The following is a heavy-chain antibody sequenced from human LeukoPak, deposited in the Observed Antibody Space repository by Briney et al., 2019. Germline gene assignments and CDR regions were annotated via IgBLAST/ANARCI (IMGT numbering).Heavy chain of an antibody. CDR1: GGSISSYY. CDR3: AIRSLKHDILARRSGYYYYYMDV. D-gene: IGHD3-9*01. Sequence: SETLSLTCTLSGGSISSYYWSWIRQPPGKGVEWIGDIYYSGSTTCNPSLKSRVAISVDTSQNPFSLKLSSVTAPDTSVYYCAIRSLKHDILARRSGYYYYYMDVWDKGTTVTISS. V-gene: IGHV4-59*01. CDR2: IYYSGST. J-gene: IGHJ6*03.